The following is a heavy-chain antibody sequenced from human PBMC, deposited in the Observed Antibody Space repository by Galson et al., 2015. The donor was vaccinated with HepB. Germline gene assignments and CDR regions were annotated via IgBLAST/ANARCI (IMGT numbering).Heavy chain of an antibody. CDR3: ARDRRLWFGEAAFDY. CDR1: GYTFTSYG. D-gene: IGHD3-10*01. V-gene: IGHV1-18*01. Sequence: SVKVSCKASGYTFTSYGISWVRQAPGQGLEWMGWISAYNGNTNYAQKLQGRVTMTTDTSTSTAYMELRSLRSDDTAVYYCARDRRLWFGEAAFDYWGQGTLVTVSS. CDR2: ISAYNGNT. J-gene: IGHJ4*02.